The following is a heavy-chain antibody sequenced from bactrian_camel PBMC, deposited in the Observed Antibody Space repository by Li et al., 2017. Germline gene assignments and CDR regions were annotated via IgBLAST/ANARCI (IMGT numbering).Heavy chain of an antibody. Sequence: HVQLVESGGASVQAGGSLRLSCAASGYDFSLMSMAWFRQAPGQEREGVAGISSDGDTIYYNDNVKGRFTVSHDNSKNTLYLQMNSLKPEDTAMYYCAASAKGRIDFLCNMRLWRKWNDWGQGTQVTVS. CDR3: AASAKGRIDFLCNMRLWRKWND. V-gene: IGHV3S33*01. CDR2: ISSDGDTI. J-gene: IGHJ4*01. CDR1: GYDFSLMS. D-gene: IGHD4*01.